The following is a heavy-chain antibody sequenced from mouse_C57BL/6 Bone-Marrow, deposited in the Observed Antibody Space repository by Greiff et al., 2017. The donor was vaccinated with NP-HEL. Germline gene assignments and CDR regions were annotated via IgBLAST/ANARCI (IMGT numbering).Heavy chain of an antibody. D-gene: IGHD1-1*01. V-gene: IGHV1-64*01. CDR3: ARDLDYYGSSYDYAMDY. CDR2: IHPNSGST. Sequence: VQLQQSGAELVKPGASVKLSCKASGYTFTSYWMHWVKQRPGQGLEWIGMIHPNSGSTNYNEKFKSKATLTVDKSSSTAYMQLSSLTSEDSAVYYCARDLDYYGSSYDYAMDYWGQGTSVTVSS. J-gene: IGHJ4*01. CDR1: GYTFTSYW.